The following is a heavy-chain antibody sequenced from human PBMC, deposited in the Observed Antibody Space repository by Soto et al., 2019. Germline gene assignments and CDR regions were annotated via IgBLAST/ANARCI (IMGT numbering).Heavy chain of an antibody. J-gene: IGHJ6*02. CDR3: ARERTSKGGMDI. CDR1: GFTFSSDW. V-gene: IGHV3-74*01. Sequence: EVQLVESGGGLVQPGGSLRLSCAAAGFTFSSDWMNWVRQSPGQGLEWVSRIISGGTRVSYADSVKGRFIITRDNAKNTLYLEMHRLTADDTAVYYCARERTSKGGMDIWGQGTTVTVSS. CDR2: IISGGTRV.